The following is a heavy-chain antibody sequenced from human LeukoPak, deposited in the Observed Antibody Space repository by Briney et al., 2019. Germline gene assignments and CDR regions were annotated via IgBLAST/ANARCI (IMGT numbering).Heavy chain of an antibody. CDR3: ARATAKLEWLLLGTHRKFYYFDY. Sequence: GASVKVSCKASGYIFSSYGISWVRQAPGQGLEWVGWISGDNGNTNYAQKFQGRVTITRNTSISTVYMELSSLRSEDTAVYYCARATAKLEWLLLGTHRKFYYFDYWGQGTLVTVSS. CDR1: GYIFSSYG. J-gene: IGHJ4*02. CDR2: ISGDNGNT. D-gene: IGHD3-3*01. V-gene: IGHV1-18*01.